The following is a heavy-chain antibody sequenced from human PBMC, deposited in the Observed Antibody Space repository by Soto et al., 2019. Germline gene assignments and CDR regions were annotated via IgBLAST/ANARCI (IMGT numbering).Heavy chain of an antibody. Sequence: GGSLRLSCAASGFTFSSYGMHWVRQAPGKGLEWVAVISYDGSNKYYADSVKGRFTISRDNSKNTLYLQMNSLRAEDTAVYYCDILSGANTAGATEVFDYWGQGTLVTVSS. J-gene: IGHJ4*02. D-gene: IGHD1-26*01. CDR3: DILSGANTAGATEVFDY. V-gene: IGHV3-30*03. CDR2: ISYDGSNK. CDR1: GFTFSSYG.